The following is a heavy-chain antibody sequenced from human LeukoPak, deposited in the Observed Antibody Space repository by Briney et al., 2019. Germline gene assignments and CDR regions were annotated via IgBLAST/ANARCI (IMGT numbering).Heavy chain of an antibody. J-gene: IGHJ4*02. CDR1: GLTFNIYD. V-gene: IGHV3-23*01. CDR2: ISAGGGTK. CDR3: ARDDLSWYSGIDY. Sequence: PGGSLRLSCAASGLTFNIYDMHWVRQAPGKGLERVSVISAGGGTKDYADSVRGRFTVSRDNAKNTLYLQMNSLRAEDTAVYYCARDDLSWYSGIDYWGQGVLVTVSS. D-gene: IGHD6-13*01.